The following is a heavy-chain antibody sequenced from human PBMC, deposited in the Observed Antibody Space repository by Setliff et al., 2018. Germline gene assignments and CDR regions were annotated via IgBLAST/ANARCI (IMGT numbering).Heavy chain of an antibody. CDR3: ARSGDYGSGRLSP. V-gene: IGHV4-61*02. CDR2: IHASGST. D-gene: IGHD3-10*01. CDR1: GGSISSGDHY. Sequence: SETLSLTCTVSGGSISSGDHYWSWIRQPAGKGLEWIGRIHASGSTNYNPSFKSRVTISLDTSNNQFSLKLSSVTAAETAMYYCARSGDYGSGRLSPWGQGTLVTVSS. J-gene: IGHJ5*02.